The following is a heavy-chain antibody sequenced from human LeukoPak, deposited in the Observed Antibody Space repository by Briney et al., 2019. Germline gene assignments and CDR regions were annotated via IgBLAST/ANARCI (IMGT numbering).Heavy chain of an antibody. CDR1: GYTFTSYG. Sequence: EASVKVSCKASGYTFTSYGISWVRQAPGQGLEWMGWISAYNGNTNYAQKLQGRVTMTTDTSTSTAYMELRSLRSDDTAVYYCARDLGYYGSGSYYLDYRGQGTLVTVSS. CDR2: ISAYNGNT. D-gene: IGHD3-10*01. CDR3: ARDLGYYGSGSYYLDY. V-gene: IGHV1-18*01. J-gene: IGHJ4*02.